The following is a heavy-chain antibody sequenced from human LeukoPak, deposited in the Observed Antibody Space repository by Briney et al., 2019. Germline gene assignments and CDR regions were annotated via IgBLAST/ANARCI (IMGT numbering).Heavy chain of an antibody. D-gene: IGHD2-2*01. Sequence: SETLSLTCAVYGGSFSGYHWSWIRQPPGKGLEWIGEINHSGSTNYNPSLKSRVTISVDTSKNQFSLKLSSVTAADTAVYYCAREPGSYCSSTSCYDARSPRAAAFDYWGQGTLVTVSS. CDR2: INHSGST. V-gene: IGHV4-34*01. CDR1: GGSFSGYH. CDR3: AREPGSYCSSTSCYDARSPRAAAFDY. J-gene: IGHJ4*02.